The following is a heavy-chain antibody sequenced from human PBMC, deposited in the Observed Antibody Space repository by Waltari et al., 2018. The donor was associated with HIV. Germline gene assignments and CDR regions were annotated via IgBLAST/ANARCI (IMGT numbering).Heavy chain of an antibody. CDR2: IYYRGST. Sequence: QVQLQESGPGLVKPSETLSLTCTVSGGSISSYYWSWIRQPPGKGLEWIGYIYYRGSTNYNPSLKSRVTRSVDTSKNQLSRKLSSVTAADTAVYYCARGLAVAANYYYYGMDVWGQGTTVTVSS. V-gene: IGHV4-59*01. D-gene: IGHD6-19*01. J-gene: IGHJ6*02. CDR3: ARGLAVAANYYYYGMDV. CDR1: GGSISSYY.